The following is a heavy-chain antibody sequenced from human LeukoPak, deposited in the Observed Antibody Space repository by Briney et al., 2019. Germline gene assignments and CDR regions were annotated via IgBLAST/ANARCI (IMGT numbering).Heavy chain of an antibody. J-gene: IGHJ5*02. CDR3: ASLGTLGGITP. CDR2: IYYSGST. V-gene: IGHV4-39*01. CDR1: GGSISSSSYY. Sequence: SETLSLTCTVSGGSISSSSYYWGWIRQPPGKGLEWIGSIYYSGSTYYNPSLKSRVTISVDTSKNQFSVKLSSVTAAYTAVYYCASLGTLGGITPWGQGTLVTVSS. D-gene: IGHD3-10*01.